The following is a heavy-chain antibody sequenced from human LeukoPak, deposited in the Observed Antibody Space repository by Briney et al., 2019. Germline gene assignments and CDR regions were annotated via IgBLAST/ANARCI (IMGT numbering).Heavy chain of an antibody. V-gene: IGHV1-8*02. CDR1: GYTFTGYY. J-gene: IGHJ3*02. CDR3: ARGRVPPMIVVVYGAFDI. D-gene: IGHD3-22*01. CDR2: MNPNSGNT. Sequence: GASVKVSCKASGYTFTGYYIHWVRQAPGQGLEWMGWMNPNSGNTGYAQKFQGRVTLTRDMSTSTDYLELSSLRSEDTAVYYCARGRVPPMIVVVYGAFDIWGQGTMVTVSS.